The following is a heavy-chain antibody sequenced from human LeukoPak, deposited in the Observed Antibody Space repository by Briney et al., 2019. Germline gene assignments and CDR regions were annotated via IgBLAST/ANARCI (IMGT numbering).Heavy chain of an antibody. CDR3: VRERYCSGTSCFELGY. D-gene: IGHD2-2*01. J-gene: IGHJ4*02. CDR1: GFTFRSYA. V-gene: IGHV3-23*01. CDR2: ISGSGGSP. Sequence: GGSLTLSCAASGFTFRSYAMSWIRQAPGKGLEWVSGISGSGGSPYHADSVKGRFTISRDNSKNTLLLQMNSLRAEDTAVYYCVRERYCSGTSCFELGYWGQGTLVTVSS.